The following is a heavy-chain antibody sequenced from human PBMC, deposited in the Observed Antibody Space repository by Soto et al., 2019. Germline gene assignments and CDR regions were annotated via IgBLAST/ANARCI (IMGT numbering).Heavy chain of an antibody. J-gene: IGHJ3*02. CDR2: ISSSISYI. CDR3: VCQSVVVVAATRNYNAFDI. V-gene: IGHV3-21*01. D-gene: IGHD2-15*01. Sequence: GGSLRLSCAASGFTFSSYSMNWVRQAPGKGLEWVSSISSSISYIYYADSVKGRFTISRDNAKNSLYLQMNSLRAEDTAEYYCVCQSVVVVAATRNYNAFDIWGQGTMVTVSS. CDR1: GFTFSSYS.